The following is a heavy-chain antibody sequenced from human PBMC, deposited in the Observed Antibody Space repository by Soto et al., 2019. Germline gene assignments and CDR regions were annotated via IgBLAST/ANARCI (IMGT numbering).Heavy chain of an antibody. Sequence: QVQLVQSGSEVKNPGSSVKVSCRASGGSLSSYPITWVRQAPGQGLGWMGRIIPIVGLTNYAQKFQGRVAINGDKSTCTAYMELSSLRSGDTAVYYCARPTGGHDSGGNYLEVWCKGTTVIVSS. V-gene: IGHV1-69*02. CDR1: GGSLSSYP. J-gene: IGHJ6*03. CDR2: IIPIVGLT. D-gene: IGHD2-8*02. CDR3: ARPTGGHDSGGNYLEV.